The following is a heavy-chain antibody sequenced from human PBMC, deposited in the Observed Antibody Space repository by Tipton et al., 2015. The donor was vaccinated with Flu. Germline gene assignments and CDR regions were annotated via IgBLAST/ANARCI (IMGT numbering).Heavy chain of an antibody. D-gene: IGHD4-11*01. CDR1: GDSIRSSNYY. Sequence: QLVQSGAEVKPSETLPLTCGVSGDSIRSSNYYWGWIRQPPGKGLEWIGNTFHSGNTYLNPSLKSRVTISIDTSRNQFSLKLNSVTAGDTAVYYCARRDYSNYVSEPKNWFDPWGQGALVTVSS. V-gene: IGHV4-39*07. J-gene: IGHJ5*02. CDR3: ARRDYSNYVSEPKNWFDP. CDR2: TFHSGNT.